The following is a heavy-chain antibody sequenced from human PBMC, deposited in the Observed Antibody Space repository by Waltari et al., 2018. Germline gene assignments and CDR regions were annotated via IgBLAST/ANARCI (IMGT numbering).Heavy chain of an antibody. CDR1: GFTFSSYW. CDR2: INNDGSGT. J-gene: IGHJ4*02. Sequence: EVQLVESGGGLVQPGGSLRLSCAASGFTFSSYWIHWVRQAPGKGLVLVSRINNDGSGTGYADSVKGRFTISRDNAKNTLYLQMNSLRAEDTAVYYCARAISSGWWFDYWGQGTLVTVSS. CDR3: ARAISSGWWFDY. V-gene: IGHV3-74*01. D-gene: IGHD6-19*01.